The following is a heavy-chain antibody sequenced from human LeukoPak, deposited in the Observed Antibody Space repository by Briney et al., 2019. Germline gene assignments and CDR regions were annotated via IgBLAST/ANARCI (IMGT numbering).Heavy chain of an antibody. J-gene: IGHJ6*02. CDR1: GFTFSDYY. CDR2: ISSSGSTI. D-gene: IGHD3-3*01. V-gene: IGHV3-11*04. Sequence: GGSLRLSCAASGFTFSDYYMSWIRQAPGKGLEWVSYISSSGSTIYYADSVKGRFTISRDNAKNSLYLQMSSLRAEDTAVYYCAKEKDYDFWSGYQHYYYYGMDVWGQGTTVTVSS. CDR3: AKEKDYDFWSGYQHYYYYGMDV.